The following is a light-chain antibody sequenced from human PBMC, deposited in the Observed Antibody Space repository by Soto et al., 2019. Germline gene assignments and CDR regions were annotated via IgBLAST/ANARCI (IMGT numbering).Light chain of an antibody. CDR2: DAS. J-gene: IGKJ2*01. Sequence: DIQMTQSPSTLSASVGDRVTITCRSSQSISSWLAWYQHKPGKAPKLLIYDASSLESGVPSRFSVSGSGTEFTLTISSLQPDDFATYYCQQYNSFLYTFGQGTKLEIK. CDR3: QQYNSFLYT. V-gene: IGKV1-5*01. CDR1: QSISSW.